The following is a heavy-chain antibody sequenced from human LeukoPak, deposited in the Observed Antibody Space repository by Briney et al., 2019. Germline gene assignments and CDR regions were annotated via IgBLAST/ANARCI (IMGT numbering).Heavy chain of an antibody. CDR2: ISGSGGST. CDR1: GFTFSSYT. J-gene: IGHJ4*02. CDR3: AKREPYYDFWSGYSPLDY. D-gene: IGHD3-3*01. V-gene: IGHV3-23*01. Sequence: GGSLRLSCAASGFTFSSYTMSWVRQAPGKGLEWVSAISGSGGSTYYADSVKGRFTISRDNSKNTLYLQMNSLRAGDTAVYYCAKREPYYDFWSGYSPLDYWGQGTLVTVSS.